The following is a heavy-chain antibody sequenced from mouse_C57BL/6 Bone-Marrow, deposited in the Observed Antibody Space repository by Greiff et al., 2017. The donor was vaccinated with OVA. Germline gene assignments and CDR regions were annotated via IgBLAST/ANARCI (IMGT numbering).Heavy chain of an antibody. CDR1: GYTFTSYG. J-gene: IGHJ1*03. CDR3: AIIYYYGRSHYWYFDV. V-gene: IGHV1-81*01. D-gene: IGHD1-1*01. Sequence: QVHVKQSGAELARPGASVKLSCKASGYTFTSYGISWVKQRTGQGLEWIGEIYPRSGNTYYNEKFKGKATLTADKSSSTAYMELRSLTSEDSAVYFCAIIYYYGRSHYWYFDVWGTGTTVTVSS. CDR2: IYPRSGNT.